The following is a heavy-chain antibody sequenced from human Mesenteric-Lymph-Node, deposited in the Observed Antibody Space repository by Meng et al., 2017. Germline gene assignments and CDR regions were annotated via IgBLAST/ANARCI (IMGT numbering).Heavy chain of an antibody. D-gene: IGHD6-19*01. CDR3: ASFSSGWYRNPVFDY. Sequence: GESLKISCAASGITFSTYAMHWVRQTPGKGLEWVSGISGNGGKTYYADSVKGRFTISRDNSKNTVYLQMNSLRAEDTAVYYCASFSSGWYRNPVFDYWGQGTLVTVSS. V-gene: IGHV3-23*01. CDR1: GITFSTYA. J-gene: IGHJ4*02. CDR2: ISGNGGKT.